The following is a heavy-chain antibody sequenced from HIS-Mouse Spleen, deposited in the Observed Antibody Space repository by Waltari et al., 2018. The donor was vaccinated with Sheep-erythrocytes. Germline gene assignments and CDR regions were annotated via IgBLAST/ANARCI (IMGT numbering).Heavy chain of an antibody. CDR1: GYPFTGTY. V-gene: IGHV1-2*02. CDR3: ARGYCSSTSCYGYFQH. Sequence: QVQLVQSGAEVKKPGASVKVPCKASGYPFTGTYRHWVRQARGQGLEWMGWINPNSGGTNYAQKFQGRVTMTRDTSISTAYMELSRLRSDDTAVYYCARGYCSSTSCYGYFQHWGQGTLVTVSS. J-gene: IGHJ1*01. D-gene: IGHD2-2*01. CDR2: INPNSGGT.